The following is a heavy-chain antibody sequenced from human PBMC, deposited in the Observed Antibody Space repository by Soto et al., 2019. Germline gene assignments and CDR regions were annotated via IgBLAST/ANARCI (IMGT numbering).Heavy chain of an antibody. CDR2: INPSGGST. CDR3: ARGLAAGDY. J-gene: IGHJ4*02. V-gene: IGHV1-46*01. D-gene: IGHD6-13*01. Sequence: QVQLVQSGAEVKNPGASVKVSCKASGYTFTNYYIHWVRQAPGQGLEWMAIINPSGGSTNYAQKFQGRVTLARDTFTNTVYMELSSLRSEDSAISYCARGLAAGDYWGQGTLVTVSS. CDR1: GYTFTNYY.